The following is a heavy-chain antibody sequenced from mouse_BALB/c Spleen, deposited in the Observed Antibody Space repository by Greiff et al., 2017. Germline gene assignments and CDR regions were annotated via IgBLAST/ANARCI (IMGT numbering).Heavy chain of an antibody. V-gene: IGHV1-69*01. Sequence: VQLQQPGAELVMPGASVKMSCKASGYTFTDYWMHWVKQRPGQGLEWIGAIDTSDSYTSYNQKVKGKATLTVDESSSTAYMQLSSLTSEDSAVYYRGIFPGFGFGGQGTLVTVSA. CDR1: GYTFTDYW. CDR3: GIFPGFGF. CDR2: IDTSDSYT. J-gene: IGHJ3*01.